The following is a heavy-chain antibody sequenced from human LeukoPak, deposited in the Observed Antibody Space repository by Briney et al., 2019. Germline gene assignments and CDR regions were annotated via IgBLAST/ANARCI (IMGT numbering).Heavy chain of an antibody. Sequence: SETLSLTCTVSGGSISSYYWSWIRQPPGKGLEWIGYIYYSGSANYNPSLKSRVTISGDTSKNQFSLKLRSVTAADTAVYFCAGIPVFGVVLHQEPVWGKGTTVTVSS. J-gene: IGHJ6*04. CDR1: GGSISSYY. V-gene: IGHV4-59*01. CDR2: IYYSGSA. CDR3: AGIPVFGVVLHQEPV. D-gene: IGHD3-3*01.